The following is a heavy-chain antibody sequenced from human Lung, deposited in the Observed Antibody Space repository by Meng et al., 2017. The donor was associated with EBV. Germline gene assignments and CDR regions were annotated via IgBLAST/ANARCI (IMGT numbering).Heavy chain of an antibody. Sequence: EVXLVESGGXLVKLGESLRLSCAASGFIFSNYNMNWVRQAPGKGLEWVSSISSGNSYIYYADSVKGRFSISRDNAKNSLSLQMNSLRAEDTAVYYCARLSGTGWFDPWGQGTLGTVSS. CDR2: ISSGNSYI. CDR1: GFIFSNYN. J-gene: IGHJ5*02. V-gene: IGHV3-21*06. CDR3: ARLSGTGWFDP. D-gene: IGHD1-7*01.